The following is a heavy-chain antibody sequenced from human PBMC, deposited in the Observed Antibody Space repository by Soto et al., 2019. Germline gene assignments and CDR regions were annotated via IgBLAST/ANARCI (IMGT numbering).Heavy chain of an antibody. CDR3: ARDGYGDYRFDY. Sequence: PSETLSLTCTVSGGSISSGGYYWSWIRQHPGKGLEWIGYIYYSGSTYYNPSLKSRVTISVDTSKSQFSLKLSSVTAADTAVYYCARDGYGDYRFDYWGQGTLVTVSS. CDR1: GGSISSGGYY. J-gene: IGHJ4*02. CDR2: IYYSGST. V-gene: IGHV4-31*03. D-gene: IGHD4-17*01.